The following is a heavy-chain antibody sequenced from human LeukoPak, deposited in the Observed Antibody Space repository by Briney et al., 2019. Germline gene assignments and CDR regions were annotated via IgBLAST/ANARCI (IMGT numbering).Heavy chain of an antibody. CDR1: GGTFSSYA. J-gene: IGHJ4*02. Sequence: GASVKVSCKASGGTFSSYAISWVRQAPGQGLEWMGGIIPIFGTANYAQKFQGRVTITTDESTSTAYMELSSLRSEDTAIYYCAKVSDGLVLDYWGQGTLVTVSS. D-gene: IGHD6-6*01. CDR3: AKVSDGLVLDY. V-gene: IGHV1-69*05. CDR2: IIPIFGTA.